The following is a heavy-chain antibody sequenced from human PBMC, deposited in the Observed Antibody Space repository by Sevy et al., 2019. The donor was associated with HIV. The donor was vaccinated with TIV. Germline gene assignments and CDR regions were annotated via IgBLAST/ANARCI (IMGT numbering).Heavy chain of an antibody. CDR2: IKLDESEI. CDR1: GFPFSNYS. V-gene: IGHV3-7*01. J-gene: IGHJ4*02. D-gene: IGHD4-17*01. Sequence: GGSLRLSCAVSGFPFSNYSMSWVRQAPGKGLEWVANIKLDESEIYNGDSVKGRYTNTRDNAKKSVSLQMNSLGAEDTAVYYCARGPNYGDRTDYFEYWGQGILVTVSS. CDR3: ARGPNYGDRTDYFEY.